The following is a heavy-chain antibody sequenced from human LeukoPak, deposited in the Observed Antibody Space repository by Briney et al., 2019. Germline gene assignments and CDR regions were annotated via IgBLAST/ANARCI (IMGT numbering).Heavy chain of an antibody. V-gene: IGHV4-4*07. J-gene: IGHJ5*02. CDR2: ISGSGTI. CDR3: ARDSGTTGEVKFDP. Sequence: SETPSLTCTVSGGSINSYWSWIRQPAGKGLEWIGRISGSGTITYNPALQSRLSISIDTSKNQFSLKLMSLTAADTAVYYCARDSGTTGEVKFDPWGQGTLVTVSS. D-gene: IGHD3-10*01. CDR1: GGSINSY.